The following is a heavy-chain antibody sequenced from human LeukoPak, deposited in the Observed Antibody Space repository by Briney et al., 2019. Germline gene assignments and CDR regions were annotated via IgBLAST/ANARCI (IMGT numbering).Heavy chain of an antibody. D-gene: IGHD1-1*01. Sequence: GESLKISCKGSGYSFTNYWISWVRQMPGKGLEWMGRIDPSDSYTNYSPSFQGHVTISADKSISTAYLQWISLKASDTAIYYCARRATGTTGRFDYWGQGTLVTVSS. CDR1: GYSFTNYW. CDR3: ARRATGTTGRFDY. J-gene: IGHJ4*02. V-gene: IGHV5-10-1*01. CDR2: IDPSDSYT.